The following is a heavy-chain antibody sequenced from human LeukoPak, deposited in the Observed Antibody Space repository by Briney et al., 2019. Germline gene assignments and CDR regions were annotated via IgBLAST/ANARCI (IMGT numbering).Heavy chain of an antibody. V-gene: IGHV1-18*01. D-gene: IGHD3-3*01. Sequence: ASVKVSCKASGYTFTSYGISWVRQAPGQGLEWMGWISAYNGNTNYAQKLQGRVTITADESTSTAYMELSSLRSEDTAVYYCARGAPWSGYSYYYYYYMDVWGKGTTVTVSS. CDR1: GYTFTSYG. J-gene: IGHJ6*03. CDR3: ARGAPWSGYSYYYYYYMDV. CDR2: ISAYNGNT.